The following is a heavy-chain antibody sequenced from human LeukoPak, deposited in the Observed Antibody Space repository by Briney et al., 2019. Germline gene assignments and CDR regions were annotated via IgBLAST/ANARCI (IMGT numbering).Heavy chain of an antibody. CDR3: ARDRGIVVVPAAHHPGY. J-gene: IGHJ4*02. V-gene: IGHV1-2*02. Sequence: GASVKVSCKASGYTFTGYYMHWVRQAPGQGLEWMGWINPNSGGTNYAQKFQGRVTMTRDTSISTAYMELSRLRSDDTAVYYCARDRGIVVVPAAHHPGYWGQGTLVTVSS. D-gene: IGHD2-2*01. CDR2: INPNSGGT. CDR1: GYTFTGYY.